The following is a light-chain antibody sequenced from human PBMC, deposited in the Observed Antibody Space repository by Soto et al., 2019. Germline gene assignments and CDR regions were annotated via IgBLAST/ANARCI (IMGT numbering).Light chain of an antibody. J-gene: IGKJ2*01. CDR2: AAS. CDR1: QSVSSF. V-gene: IGKV3-11*01. CDR3: QQRSNWPPVYT. Sequence: EIVLTQSPATLSLSPGERATLSCRASQSVSSFLAWYQRKPGQAPRLLIYAASNRATGTPARFSGSGSGTDFTLTISNLEPEDFAVYFCQQRSNWPPVYTFGQGTQLEIK.